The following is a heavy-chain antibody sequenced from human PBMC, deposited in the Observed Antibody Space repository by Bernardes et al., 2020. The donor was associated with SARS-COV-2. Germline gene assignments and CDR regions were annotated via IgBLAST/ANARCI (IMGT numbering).Heavy chain of an antibody. CDR3: ARAFGNFYRKMDV. Sequence: LSHTCSVDGGSISGHYWSWIRQPAGKGLEWIGELNLSGSTNYNPSLKSRVTISVDTSKNQFSLKLSSVIAPDTAVYYCARAFGNFYRKMDVWGKGTTVTVSS. CDR2: LNLSGST. J-gene: IGHJ6*04. V-gene: IGHV4-34*01. CDR1: GGSISGHY. D-gene: IGHD3-10*01.